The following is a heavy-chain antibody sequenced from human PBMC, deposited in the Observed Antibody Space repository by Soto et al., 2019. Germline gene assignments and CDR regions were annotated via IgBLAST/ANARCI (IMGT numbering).Heavy chain of an antibody. CDR1: GESVSSNSAA. V-gene: IGHV6-1*01. J-gene: IGHJ4*02. D-gene: IGHD3-16*01. CDR2: TYYRSKWFN. CDR3: ARGDQWFDY. Sequence: TLSLTCASSGESVSSNSAAWNWIRQSPSRGLEWLGRTYYRSKWFNNYALSVKSRITINPDTSKNQFSLQLNSVTPEDTAVYYCARGDQWFDYWGQGTLVTVSA.